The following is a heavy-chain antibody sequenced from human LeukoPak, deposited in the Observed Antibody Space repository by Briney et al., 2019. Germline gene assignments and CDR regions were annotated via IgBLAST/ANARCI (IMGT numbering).Heavy chain of an antibody. CDR3: ARGVPAATDHDAFDI. CDR2: IIPIFGTA. V-gene: IGHV1-69*13. Sequence: ASVKVSCKAFGGTFSSYAISWVRQAPGQGLEWMGGIIPIFGTANYAQKFQGRVTITADESTSTAYMELSSLRSEDTAVYYCARGVPAATDHDAFDIWGQGTMVTVSS. CDR1: GGTFSSYA. D-gene: IGHD2-2*01. J-gene: IGHJ3*02.